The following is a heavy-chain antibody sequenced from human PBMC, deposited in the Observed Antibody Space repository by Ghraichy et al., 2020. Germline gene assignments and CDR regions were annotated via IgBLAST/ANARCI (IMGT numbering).Heavy chain of an antibody. D-gene: IGHD3-3*01. CDR1: GFTFSNAW. V-gene: IGHV3-15*07. J-gene: IGHJ6*02. CDR2: IKSKTDGGTT. Sequence: GGSLRLSCAASGFTFSNAWMNWVRQAPGKGLEWVGRIKSKTDGGTTDYAAPVKGRFTISRDDSKNTLYLQMNSLKTKDTAVYYCTTDDFWTETAAGDGMDVWGQGTTVTVSS. CDR3: TTDDFWTETAAGDGMDV.